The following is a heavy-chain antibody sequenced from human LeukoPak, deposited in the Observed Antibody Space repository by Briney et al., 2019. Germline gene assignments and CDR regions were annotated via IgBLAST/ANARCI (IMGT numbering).Heavy chain of an antibody. CDR3: ARGELTYYDILTGYYNEFDY. V-gene: IGHV1-69*04. Sequence: SVKVSCKASGGTFSGYAISWVRQAPGQGLEWMGRIIPILGIANYAQKFQGRVTITADKSTSTAYMELSSLRSEDTAVYYCARGELTYYDILTGYYNEFDYWGQGTLVTVSS. D-gene: IGHD3-9*01. CDR2: IIPILGIA. J-gene: IGHJ4*02. CDR1: GGTFSGYA.